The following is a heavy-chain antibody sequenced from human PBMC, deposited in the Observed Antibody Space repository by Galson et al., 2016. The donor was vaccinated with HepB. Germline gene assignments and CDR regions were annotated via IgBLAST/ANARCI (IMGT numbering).Heavy chain of an antibody. CDR1: GYTFTHYG. D-gene: IGHD1-26*01. J-gene: IGHJ6*02. V-gene: IGHV1-18*01. CDR2: ISTDNDNT. CDR3: AREQEVGYGMDV. Sequence: SVKVSCKASGYTFTHYGLNWVRHAPGQGLEWMGWISTDNDNTNYAQKLQGRVTMTTDTSTSTAYMELRSLRSDDTAVYYCAREQEVGYGMDVWGQGTTVTVSS.